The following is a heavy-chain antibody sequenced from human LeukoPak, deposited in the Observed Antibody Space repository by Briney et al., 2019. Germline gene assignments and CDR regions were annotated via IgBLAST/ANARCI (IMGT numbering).Heavy chain of an antibody. Sequence: PSETLSLTCTVSGGPISSSSYYWGWIRQPPGKGLEWIGSIYYSGSTYYNPSLKSRVTISVDTSKNQFSLKLSSVTAADTAVYYCARGGYYGSGSFYFDYWGQGTLVTVSS. CDR3: ARGGYYGSGSFYFDY. CDR1: GGPISSSSYY. CDR2: IYYSGST. V-gene: IGHV4-39*01. J-gene: IGHJ4*02. D-gene: IGHD3-10*01.